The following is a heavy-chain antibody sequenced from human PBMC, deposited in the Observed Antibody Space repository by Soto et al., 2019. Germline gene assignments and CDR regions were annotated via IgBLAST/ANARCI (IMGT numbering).Heavy chain of an antibody. J-gene: IGHJ4*02. V-gene: IGHV3-23*01. CDR3: AKRRGAGGHFDY. CDR1: GFTFSSYA. Sequence: GGSLRLSCAASGFTFSSYAMGWVRQGPGKGLEWVAVVSIGGSTHYADSVRGRFTISRDNSKNTLSLQMNSLTAEDTAVYFCAKRRGAGGHFDYWGQGALVTAPQ. D-gene: IGHD2-15*01. CDR2: VSIGGST.